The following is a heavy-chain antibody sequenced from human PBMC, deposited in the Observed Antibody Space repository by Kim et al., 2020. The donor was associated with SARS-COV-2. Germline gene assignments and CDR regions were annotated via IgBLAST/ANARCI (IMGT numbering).Heavy chain of an antibody. CDR1: GGSISSYY. CDR2: IYYSGST. D-gene: IGHD3-22*01. Sequence: SETLSLTCTVSGGSISSYYWSWIRQPPGKGLKWIGYIYYSGSTNYNPSLKSRVTISVDTSKNQFSLKLSSVTAADTAVYYCARVWYYYDSSGYYEENAFDIWGQGTMVTVSS. J-gene: IGHJ3*02. CDR3: ARVWYYYDSSGYYEENAFDI. V-gene: IGHV4-59*01.